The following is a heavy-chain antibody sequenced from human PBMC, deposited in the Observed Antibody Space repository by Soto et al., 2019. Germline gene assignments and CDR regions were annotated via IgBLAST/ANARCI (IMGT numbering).Heavy chain of an antibody. CDR2: IYYSGST. Sequence: QVQLQESGPGLVKPSETLSLTCSVSGGSISINYWSWIRQPPGKGLEWIGYIYYSGSTNYNPPLKSRVTISVDTSKNQCSLRLSSVTAADTAVYYCARYDSGSSFAYWGQGTLVTVSS. CDR1: GGSISINY. J-gene: IGHJ4*02. D-gene: IGHD1-26*01. CDR3: ARYDSGSSFAY. V-gene: IGHV4-59*08.